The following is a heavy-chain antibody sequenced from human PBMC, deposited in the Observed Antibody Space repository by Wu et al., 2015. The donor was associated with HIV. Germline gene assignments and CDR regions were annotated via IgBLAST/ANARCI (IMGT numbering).Heavy chain of an antibody. Sequence: QVQLVQSGAEVKKPGSSVKVTCKASGDGFTSYAVSWVRQAPGQGLEWMGWTNLNTGGTNYAPKFQGRVTMTRDTSISTAYIELSRLTSDDTAVYYCARDELFRVDDAFDMWGQGTMVIVSS. CDR1: GDGFTSYA. V-gene: IGHV1-2*02. CDR3: ARDELFRVDDAFDM. J-gene: IGHJ3*02. CDR2: TNLNTGGT. D-gene: IGHD3-10*01.